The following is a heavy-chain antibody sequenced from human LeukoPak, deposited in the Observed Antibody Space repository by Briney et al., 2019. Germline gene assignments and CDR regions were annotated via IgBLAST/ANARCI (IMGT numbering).Heavy chain of an antibody. D-gene: IGHD3-9*01. V-gene: IGHV4-34*01. CDR2: INHSGST. CDR3: ARDRRILRYFDWLFLYYFDY. J-gene: IGHJ4*02. CDR1: GGSFSGYY. Sequence: SETLSLTCAAYGGSFSGYYWSWIRQPPGKGLEWIGEINHSGSTNYNPSLKSRVTISVDTSKNQFSLKLSSVTAADTAVYYCARDRRILRYFDWLFLYYFDYWGQGTLVTVSS.